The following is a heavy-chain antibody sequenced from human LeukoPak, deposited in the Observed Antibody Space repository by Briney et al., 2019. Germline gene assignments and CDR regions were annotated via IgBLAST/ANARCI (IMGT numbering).Heavy chain of an antibody. D-gene: IGHD1-26*01. CDR1: GDSFSINLVT. J-gene: IGHJ4*02. CDR3: GGARGGVFEL. Sequence: SQTLSLTCAISGDSFSINLVTWNCIRQSPSSGLEWLGRTYYRAKWGYDYAVSMEGRITVNPDTSNNQVSLHLNSVTPEDTVVDYCGGARGGVFELWGQGTLVTVSS. V-gene: IGHV6-1*01. CDR2: TYYRAKWGY.